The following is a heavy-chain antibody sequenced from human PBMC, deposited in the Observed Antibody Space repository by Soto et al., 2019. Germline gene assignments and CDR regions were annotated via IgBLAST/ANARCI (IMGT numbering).Heavy chain of an antibody. CDR2: IIPIFGTA. V-gene: IGHV1-69*01. CDR1: GDTFSSYA. J-gene: IGHJ6*02. CDR3: AGSGSGYRSRASPMDV. D-gene: IGHD3-22*01. Sequence: QVQLVQSGAEVKKPGSSVKVSCKASGDTFSSYAISWVRQAPGQGLEWMGGIIPIFGTANYAQKFQGRVTIASDEFTSRDYKALSSLRSEDTAVYYSAGSGSGYRSRASPMDVWGQGTTVTVSS.